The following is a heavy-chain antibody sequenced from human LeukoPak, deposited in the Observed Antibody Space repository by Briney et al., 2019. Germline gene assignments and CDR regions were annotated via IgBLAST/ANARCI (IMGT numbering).Heavy chain of an antibody. Sequence: ASVRVSCKASGYTFTGYYMHWVRQAPGQGLEWMGWSNPNSGGTNYAQKFQGRVTMTRDTSISTAYMELSRLRSDDTAVYYCARVLVATVGGLLFDYWGQGTLVTVSS. V-gene: IGHV1-2*02. CDR2: SNPNSGGT. CDR3: ARVLVATVGGLLFDY. D-gene: IGHD5-12*01. J-gene: IGHJ4*02. CDR1: GYTFTGYY.